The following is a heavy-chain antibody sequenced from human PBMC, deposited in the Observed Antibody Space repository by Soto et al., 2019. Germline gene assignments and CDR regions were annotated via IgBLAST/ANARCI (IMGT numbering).Heavy chain of an antibody. CDR2: ISGNNAYT. V-gene: IGHV3-21*01. D-gene: IGHD6-19*01. CDR1: GFTFSSHS. Sequence: EVQLVESGGGLVKPGGSLRLSCAASGFTFSSHSMTWVRQVPGKGLEWVSSISGNNAYTYYADSMKGRFIISRDNAKNSLHLQMNSLRAEDTAVYYCARDGDGMAVVGTYYFDHWGQGTLVTVSS. J-gene: IGHJ4*02. CDR3: ARDGDGMAVVGTYYFDH.